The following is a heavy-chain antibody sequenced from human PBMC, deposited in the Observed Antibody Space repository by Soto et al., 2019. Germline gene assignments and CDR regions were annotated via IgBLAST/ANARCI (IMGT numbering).Heavy chain of an antibody. V-gene: IGHV3-64*01. CDR2: ISSNGGST. D-gene: IGHD5-12*01. J-gene: IGHJ4*02. CDR1: GFTFSSYA. CDR3: ARGIVATNSDPPGGY. Sequence: EVQLVESGGGLVQPGGSLRLSCAASGFTFSSYAMHWVRQAPGKGLEYVSVISSNGGSTYYANSVKGRFTISRDNSKNTLYLQMGSLRAEDMAVYYCARGIVATNSDPPGGYWGQGTLVTVSS.